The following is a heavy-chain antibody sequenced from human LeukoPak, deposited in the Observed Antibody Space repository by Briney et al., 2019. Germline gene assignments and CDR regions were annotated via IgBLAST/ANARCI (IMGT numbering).Heavy chain of an antibody. CDR1: GFTFSGSA. D-gene: IGHD5-18*01. Sequence: GGSLRLSCAASGFTFSGSAMHWVRQASGKGLEWVGRIRSKANSYATAYAESAKGKFNISRDDSKNTAYLQMNSLKTEDTAVYYCTSDEVDTAMVGFDYWGQGTLVTVSS. CDR2: IRSKANSYAT. V-gene: IGHV3-73*01. J-gene: IGHJ4*02. CDR3: TSDEVDTAMVGFDY.